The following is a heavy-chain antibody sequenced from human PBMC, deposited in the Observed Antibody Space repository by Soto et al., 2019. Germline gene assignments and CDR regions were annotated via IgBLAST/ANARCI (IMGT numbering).Heavy chain of an antibody. D-gene: IGHD3-22*01. Sequence: SETLSLTCTVSGGSIISYYWSWIRQPPGKGLEWIGYIYYSGSTNYNPSLKSRVTISVDTSKNQFSLKLSSVTAADTAVYYCARETGYDSSGYYYYYGMDVWGQGTTVTVSS. CDR3: ARETGYDSSGYYYYYGMDV. CDR2: IYYSGST. J-gene: IGHJ6*02. CDR1: GGSIISYY. V-gene: IGHV4-59*01.